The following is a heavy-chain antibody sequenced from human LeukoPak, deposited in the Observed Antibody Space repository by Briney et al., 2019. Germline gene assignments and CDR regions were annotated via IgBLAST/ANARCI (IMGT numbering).Heavy chain of an antibody. J-gene: IGHJ3*02. V-gene: IGHV3-20*04. CDR2: INWNGGST. Sequence: PGGSLRLSCAASGFTFDDYGMSWVRQAPGKGLEWVSGINWNGGSTGYADSVKGRFTISRDNAKNSLYLQMNSLRAEDTAVYYCAKAYIVGATTSPSRIRAFDIWGQGTMVTVSS. CDR1: GFTFDDYG. CDR3: AKAYIVGATTSPSRIRAFDI. D-gene: IGHD1-26*01.